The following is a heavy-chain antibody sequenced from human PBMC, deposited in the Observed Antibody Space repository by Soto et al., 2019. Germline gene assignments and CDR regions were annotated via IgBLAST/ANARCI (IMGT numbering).Heavy chain of an antibody. V-gene: IGHV3-15*01. J-gene: IGHJ6*02. Sequence: GGSLRLSCAASGFTFSKAWMNWVRQAPGKGLEWVGHIKSKNDGGTTDYAAPVKGRFTISRDDSKNTLYLQINTLKTEDTAVYYCTTGAYCSSTGCYTAYYYFGLDVWGLGTRVTVSS. CDR2: IKSKNDGGTT. CDR1: GFTFSKAW. CDR3: TTGAYCSSTGCYTAYYYFGLDV. D-gene: IGHD2-2*02.